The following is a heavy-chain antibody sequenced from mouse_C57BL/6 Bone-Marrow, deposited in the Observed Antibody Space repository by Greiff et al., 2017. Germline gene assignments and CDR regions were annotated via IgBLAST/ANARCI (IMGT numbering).Heavy chain of an antibody. CDR3: ARGGLRRRRRVVWDY. CDR2: IDPSDSYT. D-gene: IGHD2-2*01. J-gene: IGHJ2*01. CDR1: GYTFTSYW. V-gene: IGHV1-50*01. Sequence: QVQLQQSGAELVKPGASVKLSCKASGYTFTSYWMQWVKQRPGQGLEWIGEIDPSDSYTNYNQKFKGKATLTVDTSSSTAYIQLSSLTSEDSAVYYCARGGLRRRRRVVWDYWGQGTTLTVSS.